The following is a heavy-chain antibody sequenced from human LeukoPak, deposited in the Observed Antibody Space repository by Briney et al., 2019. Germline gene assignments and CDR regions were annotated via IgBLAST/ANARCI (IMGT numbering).Heavy chain of an antibody. CDR3: ARGDYSSHTL. CDR2: IKTDGSDT. CDR1: GFTFSSYW. V-gene: IGHV3-74*01. D-gene: IGHD4-11*01. Sequence: GGSLRLSCAASGFTFSSYWMHWVRQSPGKGLVWVSRIKTDGSDTYYADSVRDRFTISRDNAKNTLYLQMDSLRAEDTAVYFCARGDYSSHTLWGQGTLVTVSS. J-gene: IGHJ4*02.